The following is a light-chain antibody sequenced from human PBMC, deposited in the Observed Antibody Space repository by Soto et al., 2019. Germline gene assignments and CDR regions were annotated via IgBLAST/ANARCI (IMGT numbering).Light chain of an antibody. J-gene: IGKJ3*01. CDR1: QRISSY. Sequence: DIQMTQSPSSLSVSVGDRVTITCRASQRISSYLNWYQQKPGKAPKLLIYAASSLQSGVPSGFSGSGSGTDFTLTISSLQPEDFATYYCQQSYSTPLTFGPGTKVDIK. CDR3: QQSYSTPLT. V-gene: IGKV1-39*01. CDR2: AAS.